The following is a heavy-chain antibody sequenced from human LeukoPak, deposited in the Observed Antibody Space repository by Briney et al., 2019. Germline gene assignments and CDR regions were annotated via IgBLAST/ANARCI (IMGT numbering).Heavy chain of an antibody. V-gene: IGHV1-2*02. D-gene: IGHD3-22*01. CDR2: INPNSGGT. Sequence: GASVKVSCKASGYTFTGYYMHWVRQAPGQGLEWRGWINPNSGGTNYAQKLQGRVTMTTDTSTSTAYMELRSLRSDDTAVYYCARPSITMIAVANAFDIWGQGTMVTVSS. J-gene: IGHJ3*02. CDR3: ARPSITMIAVANAFDI. CDR1: GYTFTGYY.